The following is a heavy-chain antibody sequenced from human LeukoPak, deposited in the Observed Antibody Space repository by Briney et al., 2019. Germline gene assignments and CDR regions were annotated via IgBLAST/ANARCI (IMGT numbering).Heavy chain of an antibody. CDR2: IYFTGTT. CDR3: ARLTDTGSYHYYFDS. CDR1: GDSISGYY. J-gene: IGHJ4*02. D-gene: IGHD1-26*01. Sequence: SETLSLTCTVSGDSISGYYWSRIRQSPGKGLEWIGHIYFTGTTNYNPSLRSRVTISVDTSKNQFSLTLSSVTAADTALYYCARLTDTGSYHYYFDSWGQGTLVTVSS. V-gene: IGHV4-59*08.